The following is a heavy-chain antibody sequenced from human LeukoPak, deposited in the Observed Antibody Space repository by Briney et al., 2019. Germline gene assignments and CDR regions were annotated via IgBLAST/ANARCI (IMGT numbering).Heavy chain of an antibody. CDR3: ASPTYYYYYGMDV. CDR1: GGSFSGSY. J-gene: IGHJ6*02. Sequence: SETLSLTCAVYGGSFSGSYWSWIHQPPGKGLSWIGEINHSGSTNYNPSLKSRVTISVDTSKNQFSLKLSSVTAADTAVYYCASPTYYYYYGMDVWGQGTTATVSS. CDR2: INHSGST. V-gene: IGHV4-34*01.